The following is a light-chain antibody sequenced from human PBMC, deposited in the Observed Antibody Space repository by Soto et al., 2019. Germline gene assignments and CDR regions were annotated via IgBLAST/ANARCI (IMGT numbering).Light chain of an antibody. V-gene: IGKV3-20*01. Sequence: EIVLTQSPGTLSLSPGERGTLSCRASQNLGTLYLAWFQQKSGQAPRLLIYSASRRATGIPDRFSGSGSGTDFTLTISRLEPEDVAVYYCQQYGSSPRTFGRGTKVDIK. CDR3: QQYGSSPRT. CDR2: SAS. CDR1: QNLGTLY. J-gene: IGKJ1*01.